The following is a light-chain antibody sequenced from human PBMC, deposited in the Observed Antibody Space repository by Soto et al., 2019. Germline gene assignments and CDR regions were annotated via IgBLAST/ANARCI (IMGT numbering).Light chain of an antibody. V-gene: IGKV4-1*01. J-gene: IGKJ4*01. CDR3: QQYFGTPFT. CDR1: QNLLYPSNDKSY. Sequence: DIVLTQSPDSLALSLGERASINCKSGQNLLYPSNDKSYLAWYQLKPGRPPKLLIYWASSRESGVPDRFSGSGSGTDFTLTISSLQAEDAAVYYCQQYFGTPFTFGGGTKLEIK. CDR2: WAS.